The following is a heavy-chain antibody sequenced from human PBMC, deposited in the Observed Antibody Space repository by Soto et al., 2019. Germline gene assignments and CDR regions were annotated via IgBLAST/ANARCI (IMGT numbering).Heavy chain of an antibody. V-gene: IGHV1-8*01. CDR1: GYTFTSYD. CDR2: IKPNRGNT. J-gene: IGHJ6*02. CDR3: AREKTAYGMDV. Sequence: QVQLVQSGAEVKKPGASVKVSCKASGYTFTSYDINWVRQATGQGLEWMGWIKPNRGNTGYAQKFQGRVTMNRNTSIRTAYMERSSLSSEDTAVYYCAREKTAYGMDVWGQGTAVTVSS.